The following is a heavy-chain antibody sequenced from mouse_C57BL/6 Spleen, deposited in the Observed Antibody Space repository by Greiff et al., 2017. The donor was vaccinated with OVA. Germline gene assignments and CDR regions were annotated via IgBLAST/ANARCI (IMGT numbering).Heavy chain of an antibody. Sequence: QVQLQQSGPGLVQPSQSLSITCTVSGFSLTSYGVHWVRQSPGKGLEWLGVIWSGGSTDYNAAFISRLSISKDNSKSQVFFKMNSLQADDTSIYYCASWSHYAMDYWGQGTSVTVSS. CDR1: GFSLTSYG. CDR3: ASWSHYAMDY. CDR2: IWSGGST. V-gene: IGHV2-2*01. J-gene: IGHJ4*01.